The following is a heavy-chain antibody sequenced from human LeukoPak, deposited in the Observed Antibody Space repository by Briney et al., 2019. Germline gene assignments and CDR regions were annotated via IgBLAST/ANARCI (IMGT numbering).Heavy chain of an antibody. CDR2: INGDGSRS. Sequence: GGSLRLSCAASGYTFTTYWMHWVRQAPGKGLVWVSRINGDGSRSNYADSVKGRFTISRDNARNTLYLQMNSLRAEDTALYYCARTSPTSHFDFWGQGTLVTVSS. CDR1: GYTFTTYW. CDR3: ARTSPTSHFDF. D-gene: IGHD3-16*01. V-gene: IGHV3-74*01. J-gene: IGHJ4*02.